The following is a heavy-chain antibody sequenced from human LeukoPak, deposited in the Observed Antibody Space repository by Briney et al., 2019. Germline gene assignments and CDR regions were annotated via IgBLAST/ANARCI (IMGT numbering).Heavy chain of an antibody. D-gene: IGHD4-23*01. J-gene: IGHJ4*02. Sequence: GGSLRLSCAASGFTFSSYAMSWVRQAPGRGLEWVSSLSVSGASTYYADSVKGRFTISRDNFNNTFYLQMNNLRAEDMALYYCAAGPYGGNTPFDFWGQGTLVTISS. CDR1: GFTFSSYA. CDR3: AAGPYGGNTPFDF. V-gene: IGHV3-23*01. CDR2: LSVSGAST.